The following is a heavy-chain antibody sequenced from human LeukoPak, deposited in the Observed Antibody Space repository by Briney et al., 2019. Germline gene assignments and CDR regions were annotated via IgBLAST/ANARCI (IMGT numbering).Heavy chain of an antibody. CDR2: IYYSGST. J-gene: IGHJ2*01. CDR1: GGSISSYY. D-gene: IGHD2-2*01. CDR3: ARGRYQLLAWYFDL. Sequence: SETLSLTCTVSGGSISSYYWSWIRQPPGKGLEWIGYIYYSGSTYYNPSLKSRVTISVDTSKNQFSLKLSSVTAADTAVYYCARGRYQLLAWYFDLWGRGTLVTVSS. V-gene: IGHV4-59*08.